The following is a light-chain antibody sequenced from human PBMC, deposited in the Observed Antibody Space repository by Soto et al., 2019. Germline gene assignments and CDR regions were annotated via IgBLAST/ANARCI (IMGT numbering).Light chain of an antibody. CDR2: HAS. V-gene: IGKV3-11*01. CDR1: HSVSIY. Sequence: IVLTQSPATLCFSPGERPSLSCRASHSVSIYVAWYQQKPGQAPRLLIYHASNRATGIPASLSGSASGTEFPLTISSIEPEYFAVYYCQQRSNRITFGQGTRLEI. CDR3: QQRSNRIT. J-gene: IGKJ5*01.